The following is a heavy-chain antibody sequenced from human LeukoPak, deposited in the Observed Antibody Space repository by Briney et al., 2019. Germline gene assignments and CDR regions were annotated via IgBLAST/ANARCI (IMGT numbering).Heavy chain of an antibody. CDR1: GGSISSYY. J-gene: IGHJ4*02. D-gene: IGHD6-19*01. Sequence: SETLSLACTVSGGSISSYYWSWIRQPPGKGLEWIGYIYYSGSTNYNPSLKSRVTISVDTSKNQFSLKLSSVTAADTAVYYCARAYSSGWYYFDYWAQGALVTVSS. CDR3: ARAYSSGWYYFDY. V-gene: IGHV4-59*08. CDR2: IYYSGST.